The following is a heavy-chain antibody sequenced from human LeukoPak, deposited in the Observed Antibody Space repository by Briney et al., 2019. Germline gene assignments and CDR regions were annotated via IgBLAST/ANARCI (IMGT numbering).Heavy chain of an antibody. CDR1: GGSINNYY. CDR3: ASQDYFNY. Sequence: SETLSLTCTVSGGSINNYYWNWIRQPAGKGLEWIGRIYSSGSTNYNPSLKSRVTMSVDTSKNQFSLKMSSVTAADTAVYYCASQDYFNYWGQGTLVTVSS. V-gene: IGHV4-4*07. J-gene: IGHJ4*02. CDR2: IYSSGST.